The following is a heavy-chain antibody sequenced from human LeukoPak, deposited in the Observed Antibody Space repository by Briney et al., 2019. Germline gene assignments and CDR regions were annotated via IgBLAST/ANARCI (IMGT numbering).Heavy chain of an antibody. V-gene: IGHV3-30*02. CDR2: IRYDGSNK. CDR1: GFTFSSYA. CDR3: AKRGEKGYCSSTSCSDPRGDAFDI. D-gene: IGHD2-2*01. J-gene: IGHJ3*02. Sequence: GGSLRLSCAASGFTFSSYAMHWVRQAPGKGLEWVAFIRYDGSNKHYADSVKGRFTISRDNSKNTLYLQMNSLRAEDTAVYYCAKRGEKGYCSSTSCSDPRGDAFDIWGQGTMVTVSS.